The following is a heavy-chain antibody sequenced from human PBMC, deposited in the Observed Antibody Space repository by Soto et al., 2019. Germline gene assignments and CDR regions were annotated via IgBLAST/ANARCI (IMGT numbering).Heavy chain of an antibody. CDR2: IYYSGST. J-gene: IGHJ4*02. CDR3: ARDNGYSYGYNLDH. CDR1: GGSISSYY. Sequence: SETLSLTCTVSGGSISSYYWSWIRQPPGKGLEWIGYIYYSGSTNYNPSLKSRVTISVDTSKNQFSLKLPSVTAADTAVYYCARDNGYSYGYNLDHWGQGTLVTVSS. D-gene: IGHD5-18*01. V-gene: IGHV4-59*01.